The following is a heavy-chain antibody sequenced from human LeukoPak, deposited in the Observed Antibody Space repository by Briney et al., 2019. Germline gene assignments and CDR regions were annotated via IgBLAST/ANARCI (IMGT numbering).Heavy chain of an antibody. CDR2: IYYSGST. D-gene: IGHD3-3*01. Sequence: SETLSLTCTVSGGSISSYYWSWTRQPPGKGLEWIGYIYYSGSTNYNPSLKSRVTISVDTSKNQFSLKLSSVTAADTAVDYWARELRFLEWTFIYYWGQRTLVTLSS. CDR3: ARELRFLEWTFIYY. V-gene: IGHV4-59*01. J-gene: IGHJ4*02. CDR1: GGSISSYY.